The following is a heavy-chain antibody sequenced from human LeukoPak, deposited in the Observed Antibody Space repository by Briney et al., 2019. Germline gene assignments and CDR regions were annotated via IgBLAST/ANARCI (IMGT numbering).Heavy chain of an antibody. J-gene: IGHJ4*02. CDR2: GST. Sequence: GGSLRLSCAASGFTVSSSYMNWVRQAPGKGLEWVSVGSTYHADSVKGRFTISRDSSKNTLYLHMNSLRAEDTAVYYCARGDSYGSGFDYWGQGTLVTVSS. V-gene: IGHV3-53*01. CDR1: GFTVSSSY. D-gene: IGHD3-10*01. CDR3: ARGDSYGSGFDY.